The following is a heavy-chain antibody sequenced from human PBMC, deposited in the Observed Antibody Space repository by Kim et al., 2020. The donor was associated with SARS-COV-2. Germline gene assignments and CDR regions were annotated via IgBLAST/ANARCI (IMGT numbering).Heavy chain of an antibody. CDR3: AKDRGGSSWPTPPGY. D-gene: IGHD6-13*01. J-gene: IGHJ4*02. V-gene: IGHV3-23*01. Sequence: SVRGRFTISRDNSKNTLYLQMNSLRAEDTAVYYCAKDRGGSSWPTPPGYWGQGTLVTISS.